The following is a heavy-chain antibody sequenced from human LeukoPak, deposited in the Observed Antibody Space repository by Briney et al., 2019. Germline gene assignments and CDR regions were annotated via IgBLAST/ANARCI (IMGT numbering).Heavy chain of an antibody. D-gene: IGHD2-2*01. CDR1: GFTFSSYG. J-gene: IGHJ3*02. CDR3: ARVGAVVPGAMAFDM. Sequence: PGGSLRLSCAASGFTFSSYGMHWVRQAPGKGLEWVAVISYDGSNKYYADSVKGRFTISRDNSKNTLYLQMNSLRAEDTAVYYCARVGAVVPGAMAFDMWGQGTVVTVSS. V-gene: IGHV3-30*03. CDR2: ISYDGSNK.